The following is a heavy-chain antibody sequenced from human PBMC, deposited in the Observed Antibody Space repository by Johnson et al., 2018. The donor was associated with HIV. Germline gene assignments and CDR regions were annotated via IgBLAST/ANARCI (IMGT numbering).Heavy chain of an antibody. CDR3: AREGLYSGYEPEDDAFDI. V-gene: IGHV3-23*04. CDR2: ISGSGGST. D-gene: IGHD5-12*01. J-gene: IGHJ3*02. Sequence: VQLVESGGGLVQPGGSLRLSCAASGFTFISYAMSWVRQAPGKGLEWVSAISGSGGSTYYADSVKGRFTISRDNSKNTLYLQMNSLRAEDTAVYYCAREGLYSGYEPEDDAFDIWGQGTMVTVSS. CDR1: GFTFISYA.